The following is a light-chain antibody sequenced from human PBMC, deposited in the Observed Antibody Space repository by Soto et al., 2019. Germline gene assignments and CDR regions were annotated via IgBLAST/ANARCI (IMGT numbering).Light chain of an antibody. CDR2: GAS. CDR1: QTVSSSS. J-gene: IGKJ2*01. CDR3: QQYGSSPYT. V-gene: IGKV3-20*01. Sequence: EIVLTQSPGTLSLTRGERATLSCRASQTVSSSSLAWYQQKPGQAPRLLIYGASSRATGIPDRFSGSGSGTDFTLTISRLEPEDFAVYYCQQYGSSPYTFGQGTKLEIK.